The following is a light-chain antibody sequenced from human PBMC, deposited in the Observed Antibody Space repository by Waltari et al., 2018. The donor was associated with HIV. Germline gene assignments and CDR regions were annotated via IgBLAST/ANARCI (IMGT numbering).Light chain of an antibody. J-gene: IGLJ1*01. Sequence: SYELTQPPSVSVSPGQTARIPCSGDALPEQYAYGYQQKPGQAPFLIISKDTERPSGIPGRFAGSSSGTTVTLTITGVRAEDEADYYCQSADGSGSLYVFGSGTKVTV. V-gene: IGLV3-25*03. CDR2: KDT. CDR1: ALPEQY. CDR3: QSADGSGSLYV.